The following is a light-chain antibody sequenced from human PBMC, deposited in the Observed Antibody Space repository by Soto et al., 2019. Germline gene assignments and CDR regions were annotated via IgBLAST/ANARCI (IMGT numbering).Light chain of an antibody. Sequence: EIVLTQSPATLSLSPGESATLSCRASQSVRSYLAWYQKKPGQAPRRLIYETSNRATGVPARFSGSGSGTVFTLTISSLEAEDFAVYYCQPRSLWPLTCGGGPKVEIK. V-gene: IGKV3-11*01. J-gene: IGKJ4*01. CDR1: QSVRSY. CDR2: ETS. CDR3: QPRSLWPLT.